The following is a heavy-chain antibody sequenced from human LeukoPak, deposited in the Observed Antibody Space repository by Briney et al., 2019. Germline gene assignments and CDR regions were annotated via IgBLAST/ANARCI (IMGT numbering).Heavy chain of an antibody. Sequence: PWGSLRLSCAASGFTFSNYWMSWVRQAPGKGLEWVAIIKQDRSEKYYADSFKGRFTISRDNTKNSLYLQMNSLRAEDTAVYYCARYLFGSSAGYWGEETLVTVSS. D-gene: IGHD3-10*02. CDR1: GFTFSNYW. V-gene: IGHV3-7*03. CDR3: ARYLFGSSAGY. J-gene: IGHJ4*02. CDR2: IKQDRSEK.